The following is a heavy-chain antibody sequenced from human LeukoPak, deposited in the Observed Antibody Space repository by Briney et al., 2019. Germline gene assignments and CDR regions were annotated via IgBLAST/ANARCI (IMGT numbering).Heavy chain of an antibody. J-gene: IGHJ4*02. Sequence: GGSLRLSCAASGFTFSSYGMHWVRQAPGKGLEWVAVISYDGSNEYYADSVKGRFTISRDNSKNTLYLQMNSLRAEDTAVYYCAKGVVSRVVRGVLVLWGQGTLVTVSS. V-gene: IGHV3-30*18. CDR1: GFTFSSYG. D-gene: IGHD3-10*01. CDR3: AKGVVSRVVRGVLVL. CDR2: ISYDGSNE.